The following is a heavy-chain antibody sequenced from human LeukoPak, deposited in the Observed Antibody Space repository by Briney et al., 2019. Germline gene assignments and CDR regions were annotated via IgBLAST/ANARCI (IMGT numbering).Heavy chain of an antibody. J-gene: IGHJ3*02. Sequence: ASVKVSCKASGYTFTSYGISWVRQAPGQWLEWMGWISAYNGNTNYAQKLQGRVTMTTDTSTSTAYMELRSLRSDDTAVYYCARDQEDYDFWSEDAFDIWGQGTMVTVSS. CDR3: ARDQEDYDFWSEDAFDI. CDR2: ISAYNGNT. V-gene: IGHV1-18*01. D-gene: IGHD3-3*01. CDR1: GYTFTSYG.